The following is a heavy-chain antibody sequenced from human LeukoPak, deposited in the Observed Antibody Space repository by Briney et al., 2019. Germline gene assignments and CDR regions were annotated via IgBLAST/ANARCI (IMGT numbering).Heavy chain of an antibody. J-gene: IGHJ3*02. CDR1: GFTVSNKY. Sequence: GSLRLSSAASGFTVSNKYMSWVRQAPGRGLEWVSVIYSGGSTYYANSVKGRFSISRDKSKNTLYLQMNSLRAEDTALYYCAREMYCSGGSCYGDAFDMWGQGTMVTVSS. CDR2: IYSGGST. V-gene: IGHV3-66*01. CDR3: AREMYCSGGSCYGDAFDM. D-gene: IGHD2-15*01.